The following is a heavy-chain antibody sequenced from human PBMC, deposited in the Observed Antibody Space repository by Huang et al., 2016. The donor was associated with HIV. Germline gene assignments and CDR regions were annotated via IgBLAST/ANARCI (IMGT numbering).Heavy chain of an antibody. J-gene: IGHJ6*02. D-gene: IGHD2-2*03. V-gene: IGHV4-39*02. CDR2: VYLCGNP. CDR1: GTSMTSSTFY. CDR3: AREVRSVDTDRPDGYYYRGLDV. Sequence: QLRESGPGLVTPSETLSLTCSASGTSMTSSTFYWGWFRQPPGRGLEVFGSVYLCGNPYYNPALKSGVTVSIATANKQYSMRLTSVTAADTAVYFCAREVRSVDTDRPDGYYYRGLDVWGQGTTVIVSS.